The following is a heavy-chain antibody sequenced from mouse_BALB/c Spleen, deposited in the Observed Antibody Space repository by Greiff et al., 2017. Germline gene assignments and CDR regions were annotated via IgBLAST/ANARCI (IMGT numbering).Heavy chain of an antibody. D-gene: IGHD2-3*01. CDR2: INPYNGAT. J-gene: IGHJ4*01. Sequence: EVQLQQSGPELVKPGASVKISCKASGYSFTGYYMHWVKQSHVKSLEWIGRINPYNGATSYNQNFKDKASLTVDKSSSTAYMEHHSLTSEDSAVYYCERVSLYYYAMDYWGQGTSGTVSS. V-gene: IGHV1-31*01. CDR1: GYSFTGYY. CDR3: ERVSLYYYAMDY.